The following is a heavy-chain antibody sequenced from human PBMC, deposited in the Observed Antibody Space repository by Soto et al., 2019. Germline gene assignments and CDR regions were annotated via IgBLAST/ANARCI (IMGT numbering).Heavy chain of an antibody. D-gene: IGHD3-10*01. J-gene: IGHJ4*02. CDR3: AREGLWFGDPIDY. V-gene: IGHV3-66*01. Sequence: GSLRLSCAASGFTVSSNYMSWVRQAPGKGLEWVSVIYSGGSTYYAGSVKGRFTISRDNSKNTLYLQMNSLRAEDTAVYYCAREGLWFGDPIDYWGQGTLVTVSS. CDR2: IYSGGST. CDR1: GFTVSSNY.